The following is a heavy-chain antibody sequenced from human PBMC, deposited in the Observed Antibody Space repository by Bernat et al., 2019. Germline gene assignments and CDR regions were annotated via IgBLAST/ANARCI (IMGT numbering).Heavy chain of an antibody. Sequence: QVQLQESGPGLVKPSDTLSLTCAVSGYSISSNNWWGWIRQPPGKGLEWIGYIYHSGSSSYSPSLRSRVTISVDTSKNQFSLKLSSVTAADTAVYYCARGGAAPENWFDPWGQGTLVTVSS. D-gene: IGHD6-13*01. V-gene: IGHV4-28*03. CDR3: ARGGAAPENWFDP. CDR2: IYHSGSS. J-gene: IGHJ5*02. CDR1: GYSISSNNW.